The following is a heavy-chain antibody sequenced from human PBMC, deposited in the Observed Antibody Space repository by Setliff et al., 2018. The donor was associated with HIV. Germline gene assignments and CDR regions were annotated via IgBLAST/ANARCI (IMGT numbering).Heavy chain of an antibody. J-gene: IGHJ4*02. CDR1: GGPISSSSHY. V-gene: IGHV4-39*01. Sequence: SETLSLTCTVAGGPISSSSHYWGWIRQSPGKGLEWIGSIYYSGSTYYHSSLKSRVTIFVDTSKNPLSLKLRSVTAADTAVYYCARLGRGITVAGTRIDYWGRGTLVTVSS. CDR2: IYYSGST. D-gene: IGHD6-19*01. CDR3: ARLGRGITVAGTRIDY.